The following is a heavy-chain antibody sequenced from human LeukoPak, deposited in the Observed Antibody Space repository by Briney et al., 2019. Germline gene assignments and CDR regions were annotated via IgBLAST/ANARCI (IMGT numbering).Heavy chain of an antibody. CDR3: ARANVIAARPNWFDP. J-gene: IGHJ5*02. CDR1: GGSISSSSYY. D-gene: IGHD6-6*01. CDR2: IYYSGST. Sequence: SETLSLTCTASGGSISSSSYYWGWIRQPPGKGLEWIGSIYYSGSTYYNPSLKSRVTISVDTSKNQFSLKLSSVTAADTAVYYCARANVIAARPNWFDPWGQGTLVTVSS. V-gene: IGHV4-39*07.